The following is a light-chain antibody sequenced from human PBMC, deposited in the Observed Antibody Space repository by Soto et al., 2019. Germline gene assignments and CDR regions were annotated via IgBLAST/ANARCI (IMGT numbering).Light chain of an antibody. CDR3: SSYTSSTTLV. Sequence: QSVLTQPASVSGSPGQSIAISCTGTNSDVGYYNFVSWYQQRPGKVPKLLIYDISNRPSGVSNRFSGSKSGNTASLTISGLQAEDEADYYCSSYTSSTTLVFGGGTKVTVL. CDR1: NSDVGYYNF. CDR2: DIS. V-gene: IGLV2-14*03. J-gene: IGLJ2*01.